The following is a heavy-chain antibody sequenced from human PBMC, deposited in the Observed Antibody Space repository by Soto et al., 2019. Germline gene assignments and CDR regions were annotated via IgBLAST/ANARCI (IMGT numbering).Heavy chain of an antibody. J-gene: IGHJ6*02. CDR3: ARDRGPDCSGGSCYSHYYYYYGMDV. CDR1: GGTFSSYA. Sequence: QVQLVQSGAEVKKPGSSVKVSCKASGGTFSSYAISWVRQAPGQGLEWMGGIIPIFGTANYAQKFQGRVTITADESTSTAYMELSRLRSEDTAVYYCARDRGPDCSGGSCYSHYYYYYGMDVWGQGTTVTVSS. CDR2: IIPIFGTA. V-gene: IGHV1-69*01. D-gene: IGHD2-15*01.